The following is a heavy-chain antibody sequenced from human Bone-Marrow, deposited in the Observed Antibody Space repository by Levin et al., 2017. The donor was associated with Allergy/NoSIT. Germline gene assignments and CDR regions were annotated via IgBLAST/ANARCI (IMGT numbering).Heavy chain of an antibody. V-gene: IGHV4-30-4*01. CDR2: IYYSGST. Sequence: ASETLSLTCTVSGGSISSGDYYWSWIRQPPGKGLEWIGYIYYSGSTYYNPSLKSRVTISVDTSKNQFSLKLSSVTAADTAVYYCAREITMIVVASDAFDIWGQGTMVTVSS. CDR1: GGSISSGDYY. J-gene: IGHJ3*02. CDR3: AREITMIVVASDAFDI. D-gene: IGHD3-22*01.